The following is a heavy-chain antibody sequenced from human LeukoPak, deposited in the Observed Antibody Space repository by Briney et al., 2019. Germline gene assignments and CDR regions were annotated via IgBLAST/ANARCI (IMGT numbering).Heavy chain of an antibody. CDR3: TTETHSGYYVFDY. CDR2: IKRKPDGGTK. D-gene: IGHD5-12*01. J-gene: IGHJ4*02. Sequence: GGSLRPSCAASGFTFSNAWISWVRQAPGTGLEWVGRIKRKPDGGTKEFAAPVRGRFTISRDDSQNTVYLQMNSPKTEDTAVYYRTTETHSGYYVFDYWGQGTLVTVSS. V-gene: IGHV3-15*01. CDR1: GFTFSNAW.